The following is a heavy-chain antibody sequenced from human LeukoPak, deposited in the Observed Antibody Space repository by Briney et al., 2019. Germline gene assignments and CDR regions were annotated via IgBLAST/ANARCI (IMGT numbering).Heavy chain of an antibody. CDR1: GGSISTYY. V-gene: IGHV4-4*07. CDR3: ARYCSSTSCYGGLVDY. D-gene: IGHD2-2*01. CDR2: IYTSGST. J-gene: IGHJ4*02. Sequence: SETLSLTCTASGGSISTYYWSWIRQPAGKGLEWIGRIYTSGSTNYNPSLKSRVTMSVDTSKNQFSLKLNSVTAADTAVYYCARYCSSTSCYGGLVDYWGQGTLVTVSS.